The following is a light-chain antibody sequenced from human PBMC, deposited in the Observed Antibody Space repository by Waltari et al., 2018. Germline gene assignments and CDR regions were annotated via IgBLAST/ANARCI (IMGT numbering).Light chain of an antibody. Sequence: IVLTQSPGTLSLSPGERATLSCRASQSVSIYLAWYQQKPGQAPRLLIYHTSTRATGIPDRFSGSGSGTDFSLTISGLGPEDFAVYYCQHYKNLPVSFGQGTRVEIK. V-gene: IGKV3-20*01. CDR3: QHYKNLPVS. J-gene: IGKJ1*01. CDR2: HTS. CDR1: QSVSIY.